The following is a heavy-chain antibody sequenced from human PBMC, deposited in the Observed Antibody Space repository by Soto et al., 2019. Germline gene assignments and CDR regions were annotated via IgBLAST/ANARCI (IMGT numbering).Heavy chain of an antibody. CDR1: GYTCTSYG. CDR2: ISAYNGNT. D-gene: IGHD1-1*01. CDR3: ARSAPFSIAALGYLYYMDV. Sequence: ASVKVSCNASGYTCTSYGISWVRQAPGQGLEWMGWISAYNGNTNYAQKLQGRVTMTTDTSTSTAYMELRSLRSDDTAVYYCARSAPFSIAALGYLYYMDVWGKGASVTVSS. V-gene: IGHV1-18*01. J-gene: IGHJ6*03.